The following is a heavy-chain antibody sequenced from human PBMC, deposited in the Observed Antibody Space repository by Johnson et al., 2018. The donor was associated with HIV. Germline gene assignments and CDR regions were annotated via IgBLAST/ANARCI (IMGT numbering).Heavy chain of an antibody. Sequence: VQLVESGGGLVQPGGSLRLSCAASGFTFSSYAMHWVRQAPGKGLEYVSAISSNGGSTYYANSVKGRFTISRDNSKNTVYLKMGSLRAEDMAVYYCASRKAPYDALEIWSQGTMVTVSS. J-gene: IGHJ3*02. CDR2: ISSNGGST. CDR3: ASRKAPYDALEI. V-gene: IGHV3-64*01. CDR1: GFTFSSYA.